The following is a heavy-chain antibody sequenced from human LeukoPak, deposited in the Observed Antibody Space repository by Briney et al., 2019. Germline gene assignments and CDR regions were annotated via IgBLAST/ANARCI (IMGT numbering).Heavy chain of an antibody. Sequence: GGSLRLSCAASGFTFSSYGMHWVRQAPGKGLEWVAVISYDGSNKYYADSVKGRFTISRDNSKNTLYLQMNSLRAEDTAVYYCAKDRVSMIPVNWGQGTLVTVSS. CDR1: GFTFSSYG. CDR2: ISYDGSNK. V-gene: IGHV3-30*18. D-gene: IGHD6-13*01. CDR3: AKDRVSMIPVN. J-gene: IGHJ4*02.